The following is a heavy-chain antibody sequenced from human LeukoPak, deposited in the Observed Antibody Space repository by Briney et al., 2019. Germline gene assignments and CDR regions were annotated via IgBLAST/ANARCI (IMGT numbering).Heavy chain of an antibody. J-gene: IGHJ4*02. CDR3: ARVGPYYYGSGSPLDY. CDR1: GGSISSSSYY. Sequence: SETLSLTCTVSGGSISSSSYYWGWIRQPPGKGLEWIGSIYYSGSTYYNPSLKSRVTISVDTSKNQFSLKLSSMTAADTAVYYCARVGPYYYGSGSPLDYWGQGTLVTASS. V-gene: IGHV4-39*07. D-gene: IGHD3-10*01. CDR2: IYYSGST.